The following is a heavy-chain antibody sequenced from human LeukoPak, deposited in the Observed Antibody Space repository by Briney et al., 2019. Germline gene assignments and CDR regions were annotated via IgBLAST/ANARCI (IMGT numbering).Heavy chain of an antibody. V-gene: IGHV3-23*01. J-gene: IGHJ3*02. CDR2: IGYTGDST. D-gene: IGHD4-23*01. CDR1: GFTFSSYA. Sequence: GGSLRLSCAASGFTFSSYAMNWVRQAPGKGLEWVSGIGYTGDSTFYADSVKGRFTVSRDSSKNTLFLHMNSLRAEDTALNYCAKSPTVDAAFDIWGQGTMVTVSS. CDR3: AKSPTVDAAFDI.